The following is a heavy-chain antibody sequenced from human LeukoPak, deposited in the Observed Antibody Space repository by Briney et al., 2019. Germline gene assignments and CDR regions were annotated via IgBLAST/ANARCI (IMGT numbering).Heavy chain of an antibody. Sequence: ASVKVSFKASGYTFTTNGISWVRQAPGQGLEWMGWISANNGNTNYAQKFQGRVTMTTDTSTNTAYVELRSLRSDDTAVYYCARTYSSYFSSSEFGYWGQGTLVTVSS. CDR1: GYTFTTNG. CDR2: ISANNGNT. J-gene: IGHJ4*02. D-gene: IGHD6-13*01. V-gene: IGHV1-18*01. CDR3: ARTYSSYFSSSEFGY.